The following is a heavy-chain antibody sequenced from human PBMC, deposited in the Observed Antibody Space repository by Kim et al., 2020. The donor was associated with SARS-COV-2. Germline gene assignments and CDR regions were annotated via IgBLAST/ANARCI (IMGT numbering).Heavy chain of an antibody. D-gene: IGHD5-12*01. CDR3: ARGGGLSGYDLDDAFDI. J-gene: IGHJ3*02. CDR1: GFTFSSYA. V-gene: IGHV3-30-3*01. Sequence: GGSLRLSCAASGFTFSSYAMHWVRQAPGKGLEWVAVISYDGSNKYYADSVKGRFTISRDNSKNTLYLQMNSLRAEDTAVYYCARGGGLSGYDLDDAFDIWGQGTMVTVSS. CDR2: ISYDGSNK.